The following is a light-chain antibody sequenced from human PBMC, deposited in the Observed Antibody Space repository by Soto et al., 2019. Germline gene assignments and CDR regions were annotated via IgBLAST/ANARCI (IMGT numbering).Light chain of an antibody. CDR3: QQLSHWPRT. CDR2: DAY. Sequence: EIVLTQSPATLSLSPGERATLSCRASQSVSSYLAWYQQKPGQAPRLLIYDAYNRATGIPARFSGSGSGTDFTLTISSLEPEDFALYYCQQLSHWPRTFGGGTEVEIK. V-gene: IGKV3-11*01. J-gene: IGKJ4*01. CDR1: QSVSSY.